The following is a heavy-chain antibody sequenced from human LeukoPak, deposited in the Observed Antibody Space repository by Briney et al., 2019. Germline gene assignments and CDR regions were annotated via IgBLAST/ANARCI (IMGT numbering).Heavy chain of an antibody. CDR1: GGSISSGGYY. D-gene: IGHD3-22*01. Sequence: SETLSLTCTVSGGSISSGGYYWSWIRQHPGKGLEWIGYIYYSGSTYYNPSLKSRVTISVDRSKNQFSLKLSSVTAADTAVYYCARTVDSSGYCLFDYWGQGTLVTVSS. J-gene: IGHJ4*02. V-gene: IGHV4-31*03. CDR3: ARTVDSSGYCLFDY. CDR2: IYYSGST.